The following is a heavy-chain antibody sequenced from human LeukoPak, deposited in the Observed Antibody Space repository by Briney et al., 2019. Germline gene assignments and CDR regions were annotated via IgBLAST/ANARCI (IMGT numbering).Heavy chain of an antibody. V-gene: IGHV3-30-3*01. CDR1: GFTFSSYA. CDR2: ISYDGSNK. Sequence: PGGSLRLSCAASGFTFSSYAMHWVRQAPGKGLEWVAVISYDGSNKYYADSVKGRITISRDNSKNTLYLQMNSLRAEDTAVYYCAREDACFDIWGQGTMVTVSS. J-gene: IGHJ3*02. CDR3: AREDACFDI.